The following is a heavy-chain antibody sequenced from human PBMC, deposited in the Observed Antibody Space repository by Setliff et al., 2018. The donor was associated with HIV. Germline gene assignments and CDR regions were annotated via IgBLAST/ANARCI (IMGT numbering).Heavy chain of an antibody. CDR2: INHSGRN. CDR1: GGSLSDSV. Sequence: SLTCAVYGGSLSDSVWSWIRQTPRQGLEWIGEINHSGRNNYNPSLKSRVIISRDTSKNQFSLRLTSTSVADTGFYYCARAFEGYCSGGSCHWFDSWGQGTQVTVSS. CDR3: ARAFEGYCSGGSCHWFDS. D-gene: IGHD2-15*01. J-gene: IGHJ5*01. V-gene: IGHV4-34*01.